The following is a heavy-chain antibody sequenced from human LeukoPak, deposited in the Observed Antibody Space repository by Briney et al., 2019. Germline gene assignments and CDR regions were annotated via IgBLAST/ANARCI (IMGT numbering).Heavy chain of an antibody. CDR2: IYSGGST. Sequence: GGYLRLSCAASGFTVSSNYMSWVRQAPGKGLEWVSVIYSGGSTYYADSVKGRFTISRDNSKNTLYLQMNSLRAEDTAVYYCARGDSPGYPYYDYGMDVWGQGTTVTVSS. J-gene: IGHJ6*02. V-gene: IGHV3-66*01. CDR3: ARGDSPGYPYYDYGMDV. D-gene: IGHD5-12*01. CDR1: GFTVSSNY.